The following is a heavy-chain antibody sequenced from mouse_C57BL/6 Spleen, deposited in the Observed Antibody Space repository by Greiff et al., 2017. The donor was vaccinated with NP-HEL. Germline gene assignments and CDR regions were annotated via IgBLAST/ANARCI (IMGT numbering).Heavy chain of an antibody. CDR2: IDPETGGT. V-gene: IGHV1-15*01. CDR1: GYTFTDYE. Sequence: VQLQQSGAELVRPGASVTLSCKASGYTFTDYEMHWVKQTPVHGLEWIGAIDPETGGTASNQKFKGKAILTADKSSSTAYMELRSLTSEDSAVYYCTRLVATDYAMDYWGQGTSVTVSS. J-gene: IGHJ4*01. CDR3: TRLVATDYAMDY. D-gene: IGHD1-1*01.